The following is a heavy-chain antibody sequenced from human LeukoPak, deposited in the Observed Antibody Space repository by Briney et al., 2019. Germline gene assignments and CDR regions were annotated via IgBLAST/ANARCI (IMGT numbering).Heavy chain of an antibody. V-gene: IGHV4-61*08. CDR3: ARHSDILTAFDI. Sequence: PSETLSLTCTVSGGSISSGDYYWSWIRQPPGKGLEWIGYIYYSGSTNYNPSLKSRVTISVDTSKNQFSLKLSSVTAADTAVYYCARHSDILTAFDIWGQGTMVTVSS. CDR1: GGSISSGDYY. CDR2: IYYSGST. D-gene: IGHD3-9*01. J-gene: IGHJ3*02.